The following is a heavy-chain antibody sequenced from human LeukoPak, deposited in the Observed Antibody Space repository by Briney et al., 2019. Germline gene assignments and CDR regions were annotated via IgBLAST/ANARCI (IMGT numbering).Heavy chain of an antibody. V-gene: IGHV1-2*02. Sequence: ASVKVSCKASGYTFTGYYMHWVRQAPGQGLEWMGWINPNSGGTNYAQKFQGRVTMTRDTSISTAYMELSRLRSDDTAVYYCARGLIFGAYHYYYGMDVWGQGTTVTVSS. CDR1: GYTFTGYY. CDR3: ARGLIFGAYHYYYGMDV. J-gene: IGHJ6*02. CDR2: INPNSGGT. D-gene: IGHD3-3*01.